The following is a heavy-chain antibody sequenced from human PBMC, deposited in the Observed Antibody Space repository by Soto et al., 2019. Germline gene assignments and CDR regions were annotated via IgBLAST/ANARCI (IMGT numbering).Heavy chain of an antibody. Sequence: QVQLVQSGAEVKKPGASVKVSCKASGYTFTSYYMHWVRQAPGQGLEWMGIINPSGGSTSYAQKFQGRVTMTRDTSTSTAYMELSILRSEDTAVYYCARGAAVHYGMDVWVQGTTVTVSS. CDR1: GYTFTSYY. V-gene: IGHV1-46*01. CDR2: INPSGGST. J-gene: IGHJ6*02. D-gene: IGHD6-13*01. CDR3: ARGAAVHYGMDV.